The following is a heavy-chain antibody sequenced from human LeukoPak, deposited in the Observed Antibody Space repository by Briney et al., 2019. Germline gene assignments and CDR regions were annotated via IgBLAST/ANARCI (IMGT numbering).Heavy chain of an antibody. CDR3: ARPLSLGYCSGGSCYGRGAWFDR. Sequence: KPSGTLSLTCAVSGGSISSSNWWNWVRQPPGKGLEWIGQIYHSGSTNYNPSLKSRVTISVDKSKNQFSLKLRSVTAADTAVYYCARPLSLGYCSGGSCYGRGAWFDRWGQGTLVTVSS. CDR1: GGSISSSNW. J-gene: IGHJ5*02. D-gene: IGHD2-15*01. V-gene: IGHV4-4*02. CDR2: IYHSGST.